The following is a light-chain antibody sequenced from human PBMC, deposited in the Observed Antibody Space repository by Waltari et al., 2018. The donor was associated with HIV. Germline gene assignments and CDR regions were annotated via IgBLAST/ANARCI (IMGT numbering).Light chain of an antibody. Sequence: SYELTQPPSVSVSTGQTATITCPGDKLGDEYVSWYQQRPGQSPVLVIYQDTGRPSGIPERLSGSNSGNTATLTISGTQAMDEADYYCQAWDSSAVVFGGGTKLTVL. CDR1: KLGDEY. CDR3: QAWDSSAVV. V-gene: IGLV3-1*01. J-gene: IGLJ2*01. CDR2: QDT.